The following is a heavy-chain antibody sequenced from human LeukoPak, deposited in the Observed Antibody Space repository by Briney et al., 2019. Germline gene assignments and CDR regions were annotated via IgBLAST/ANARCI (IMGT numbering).Heavy chain of an antibody. CDR2: VANSGVDT. J-gene: IGHJ4*02. Sequence: PGGSLRLSCAASGFTFSTYAMGWVRQAPGKGLEWVSTVANSGVDTYYADSVRGRFTISRDNSRNTVYLRINSLRAEATAVYYCAKSHSVAQRGYFDYWGQGTLVTVSS. CDR1: GFTFSTYA. CDR3: AKSHSVAQRGYFDY. D-gene: IGHD4-23*01. V-gene: IGHV3-23*01.